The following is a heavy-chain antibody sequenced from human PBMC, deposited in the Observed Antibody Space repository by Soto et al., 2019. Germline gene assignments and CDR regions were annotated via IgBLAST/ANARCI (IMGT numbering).Heavy chain of an antibody. CDR3: ARGVVVVESAFDI. Sequence: SETLSLTGTVSGGCISSGGYYGSWILQHPGKGLEWIVYIYYIGITYYNPSLKSRVTISVDTSKNQLSLKLSSVTAADTAVYSCARGVVVVESAFDISGQGTMVTVSS. CDR2: IYYIGIT. V-gene: IGHV4-31*03. D-gene: IGHD2-15*01. J-gene: IGHJ3*02. CDR1: GGCISSGGYY.